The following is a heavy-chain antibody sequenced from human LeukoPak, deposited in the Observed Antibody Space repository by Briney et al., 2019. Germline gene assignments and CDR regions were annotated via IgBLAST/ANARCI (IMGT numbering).Heavy chain of an antibody. Sequence: PGGSLRLSCAASGFTFSSYGMHWVRQAPGKGLEWVAVIWYDGGNKFYADSVKGRFTISRDNSKNTLYLQMNSLRAEDTAVYYCARQGDPEAPRYGSGSYYSHSYAVDVWGQGTTVTVSS. V-gene: IGHV3-33*01. CDR3: ARQGDPEAPRYGSGSYYSHSYAVDV. J-gene: IGHJ6*02. D-gene: IGHD3-10*01. CDR1: GFTFSSYG. CDR2: IWYDGGNK.